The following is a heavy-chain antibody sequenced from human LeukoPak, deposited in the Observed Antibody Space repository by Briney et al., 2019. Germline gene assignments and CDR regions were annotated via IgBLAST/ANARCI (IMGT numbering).Heavy chain of an antibody. D-gene: IGHD3-10*01. J-gene: IGHJ5*02. V-gene: IGHV4-4*07. CDR1: GGSVNSYY. Sequence: SQTRSLTCTVSGGSVNSYYLSWIRQPAGKTLEWIGRIYDGGSTNYNPSLKSRVTMSVDTSKNQISLKLKSVTAADTAVYYCARDSGTSGEVKFDPWGQGALVTVSS. CDR2: IYDGGST. CDR3: ARDSGTSGEVKFDP.